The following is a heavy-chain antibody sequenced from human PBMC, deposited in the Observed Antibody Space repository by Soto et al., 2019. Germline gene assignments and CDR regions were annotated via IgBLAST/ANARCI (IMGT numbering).Heavy chain of an antibody. CDR2: INKDGSER. D-gene: IGHD2-15*01. Sequence: GGSLRLSCAASGFTFSASWMSWVRQAPGKGLEWVAYINKDGSERYSVDSVKGRFTISRDNARNSLYLQMNSLRAEDTAVYYCARDPRYCSDGICYPFCDYWGQGTRVTVSS. CDR1: GFTFSASW. CDR3: ARDPRYCSDGICYPFCDY. V-gene: IGHV3-7*01. J-gene: IGHJ4*02.